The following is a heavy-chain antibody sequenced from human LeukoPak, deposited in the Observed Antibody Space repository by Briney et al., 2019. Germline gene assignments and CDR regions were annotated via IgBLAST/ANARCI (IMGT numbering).Heavy chain of an antibody. CDR1: GFTVSSNY. Sequence: PGGSLRLSCAASGFTVSSNYMSWVRQAPGKGLVWVSRINSDGSSTSYADSVKGRFTISRDSAKNTLYLQMNSLRAEDTAVYYCARGNGYNFWSGYRVWFDPWGQGTLVTVSS. D-gene: IGHD3-3*01. V-gene: IGHV3-74*01. J-gene: IGHJ5*02. CDR3: ARGNGYNFWSGYRVWFDP. CDR2: INSDGSST.